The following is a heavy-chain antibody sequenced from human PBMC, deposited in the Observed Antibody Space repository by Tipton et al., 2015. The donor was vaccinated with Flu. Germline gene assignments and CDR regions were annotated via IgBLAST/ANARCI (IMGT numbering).Heavy chain of an antibody. D-gene: IGHD5-12*01. CDR3: ARQALVMDLATYKWFDP. J-gene: IGHJ5*02. CDR2: MYYGGRI. Sequence: TLSLTCTVAGGSITSGGYYWAWIRQPPGKGLEWIATMYYGGRIFYNASLKSRVTISGDTSKNQFYLKLNSVTAADTAVYYCARQALVMDLATYKWFDPWGQGTPVTVSS. V-gene: IGHV4-39*01. CDR1: GGSITSGGYY.